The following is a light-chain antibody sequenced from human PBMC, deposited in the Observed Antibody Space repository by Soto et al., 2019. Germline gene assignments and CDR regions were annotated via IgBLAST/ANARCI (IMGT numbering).Light chain of an antibody. Sequence: EIKMTQSPSTLSASVVYRVTITCRASQSISSWLAWYQQKPGKAPKLLIYDASSLESGVPSRFSGSGSGTEFTLTISSLQPDDFATYYCQQYNSYWTFGQGTKVDI. CDR3: QQYNSYWT. V-gene: IGKV1-5*01. CDR2: DAS. J-gene: IGKJ1*01. CDR1: QSISSW.